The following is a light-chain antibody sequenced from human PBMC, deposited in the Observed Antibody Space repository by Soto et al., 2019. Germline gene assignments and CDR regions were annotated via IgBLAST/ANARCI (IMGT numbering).Light chain of an antibody. J-gene: IGKJ1*01. CDR3: QQYKKWPWT. Sequence: DIQMTQSPSTMSASVGDRVTITCRASQSISSWLAWYQQKPGKAPKLLIYDASSLESGVPSRCSGSGSGTEFTLTITSLQSEDCAVYYCQQYKKWPWTFGQGTKVDIK. CDR2: DAS. CDR1: QSISSW. V-gene: IGKV1-5*01.